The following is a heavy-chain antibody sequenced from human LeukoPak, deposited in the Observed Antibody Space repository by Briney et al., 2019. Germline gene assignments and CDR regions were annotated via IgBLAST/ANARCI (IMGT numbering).Heavy chain of an antibody. CDR3: ASHPPEGLRWRNWFDP. CDR1: GGSISSSSYY. Sequence: SETLSLTCTVSGGSISSSSYYWGWIRQPPGKGLEWIGSIYYSGSTYYNPSLKSRVTISVDTSKNQFSLKLSSVTAADTAVYYCASHPPEGLRWRNWFDPWGQGTLVTVSS. V-gene: IGHV4-39*01. CDR2: IYYSGST. D-gene: IGHD4-23*01. J-gene: IGHJ5*02.